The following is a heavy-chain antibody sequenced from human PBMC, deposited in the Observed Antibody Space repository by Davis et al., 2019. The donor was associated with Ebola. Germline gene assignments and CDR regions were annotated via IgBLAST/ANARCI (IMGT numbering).Heavy chain of an antibody. J-gene: IGHJ3*02. CDR3: ARGPTVTAGAFDI. Sequence: GESLKISCAASGFTFSSYGMHWVRQAPGKGLEWVAVIWYDGSNKYYADSVKGRFTISRDNSKNTLSLQMNSLRPEDTAVYYCARGPTVTAGAFDIWGQGTMVTVSS. V-gene: IGHV3-33*01. CDR1: GFTFSSYG. D-gene: IGHD4-17*01. CDR2: IWYDGSNK.